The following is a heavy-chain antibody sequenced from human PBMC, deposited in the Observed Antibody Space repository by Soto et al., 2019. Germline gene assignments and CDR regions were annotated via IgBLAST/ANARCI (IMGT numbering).Heavy chain of an antibody. V-gene: IGHV4-59*01. Sequence: PSETLSLTCTVSGGSISSYYGSWIRQPPGKGLEWIGYIYYSGSTNYNPSLKSRVTISVDTSKNQFSLKLSSVTAADTAVYYCARDSGYCSGGSCFRTNWFDPWGQGTLVTVSS. CDR3: ARDSGYCSGGSCFRTNWFDP. CDR2: IYYSGST. CDR1: GGSISSYY. D-gene: IGHD2-15*01. J-gene: IGHJ5*02.